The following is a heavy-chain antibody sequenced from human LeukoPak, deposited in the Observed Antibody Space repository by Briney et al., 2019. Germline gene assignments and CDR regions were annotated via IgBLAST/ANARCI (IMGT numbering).Heavy chain of an antibody. J-gene: IGHJ6*02. D-gene: IGHD2-2*01. V-gene: IGHV4-59*01. Sequence: SETLSLTCSVSGASISSYYWSWIRQPPGKGLEWIGYISYSGNSNYNPSLKSRVTISADTSKNQFSLKLSSVTAADTAVYYCARDSSTPLNYYGMDVWGQGTTVTVSS. CDR1: GASISSYY. CDR3: ARDSSTPLNYYGMDV. CDR2: ISYSGNS.